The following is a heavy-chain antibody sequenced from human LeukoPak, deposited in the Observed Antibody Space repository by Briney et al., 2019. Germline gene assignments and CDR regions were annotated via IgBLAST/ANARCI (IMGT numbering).Heavy chain of an antibody. J-gene: IGHJ3*02. Sequence: GGSLRLSCAASGFTFSNNWMTWVRQAPGKGLEWVSAISGSGGTTYNADSVKGRFTISRDNSKSTLYLQMNSLRAEDTALYYCAKSRSAYPRVDGFDMWGQGTMVTVSS. CDR1: GFTFSNNW. V-gene: IGHV3-23*01. CDR3: AKSRSAYPRVDGFDM. CDR2: ISGSGGTT. D-gene: IGHD3-3*01.